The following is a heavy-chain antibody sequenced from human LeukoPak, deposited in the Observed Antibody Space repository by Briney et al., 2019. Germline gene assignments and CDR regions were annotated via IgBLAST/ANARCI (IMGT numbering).Heavy chain of an antibody. V-gene: IGHV3-23*01. CDR2: ISGSGGST. CDR1: GFTFSSYG. Sequence: GGTLRLSCAASGFTFSSYGMSWVRQAPGKGLEWVSAISGSGGSTYYADSVKGRFTISRDNSKNTLYLQMNSLRAEDTAVYYCASGTTGTTFRFDPWGQGTLVTVSS. J-gene: IGHJ5*02. D-gene: IGHD1-1*01. CDR3: ASGTTGTTFRFDP.